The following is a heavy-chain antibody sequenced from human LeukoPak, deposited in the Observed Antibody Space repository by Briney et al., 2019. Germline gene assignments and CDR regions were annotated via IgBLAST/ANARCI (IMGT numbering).Heavy chain of an antibody. J-gene: IGHJ4*02. CDR1: GFTFSSYW. V-gene: IGHV3-7*01. Sequence: PGGSLRLSRAASGFTFSSYWMSWVRQAPGKGLEWVANIKQDGSEKYYVDSVKGRFTISRDNAKNSLYLQMNSLRAEDTAVYYCAINDYGDPYYFDYWGQGTLVTVSS. CDR2: IKQDGSEK. CDR3: AINDYGDPYYFDY. D-gene: IGHD4-17*01.